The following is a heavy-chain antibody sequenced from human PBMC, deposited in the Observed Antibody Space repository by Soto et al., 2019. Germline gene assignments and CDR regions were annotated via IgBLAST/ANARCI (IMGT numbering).Heavy chain of an antibody. CDR1: GGSFSGYY. CDR3: ARGNPTIFGVVIIHRFGWFDP. Sequence: SETLSLTCAVYGGSFSGYYWSWIRQPPGKGLEWIGEINHSGSTNYNPSLKSRVTISVDTSKNQFSLKLSSVTAADTAVYYCARGNPTIFGVVIIHRFGWFDPWGQGTLVTVSS. CDR2: INHSGST. J-gene: IGHJ5*02. D-gene: IGHD3-3*01. V-gene: IGHV4-34*01.